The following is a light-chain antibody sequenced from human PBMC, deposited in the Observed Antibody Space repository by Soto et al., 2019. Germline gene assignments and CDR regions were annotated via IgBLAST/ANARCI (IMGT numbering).Light chain of an antibody. J-gene: IGKJ4*01. V-gene: IGKV3-15*01. CDR3: QQYNNWLPLT. Sequence: EIVMTQSPSTLSVSPGERATLSCRASQSVSSNLAWYQQKPGQAPRLLIYGASTRGTGIPARFSGSGSGTEFTLTISSLQSEDFAVYYCQQYNNWLPLTFGGGTKVEIK. CDR2: GAS. CDR1: QSVSSN.